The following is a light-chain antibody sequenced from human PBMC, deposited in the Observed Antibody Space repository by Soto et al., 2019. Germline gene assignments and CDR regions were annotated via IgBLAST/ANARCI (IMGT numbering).Light chain of an antibody. V-gene: IGKV3-20*01. CDR2: GAS. Sequence: EFVLTQSPGTLSLSPGERATLSCRASQTVRNNYLAWYQQKPGQAPRLLIYGASSRATGIPDRFSGSGSGTDFTLTISRLEPEDFAVYYCQQYGSSPVTFGQGTKVDI. J-gene: IGKJ1*01. CDR3: QQYGSSPVT. CDR1: QTVRNNY.